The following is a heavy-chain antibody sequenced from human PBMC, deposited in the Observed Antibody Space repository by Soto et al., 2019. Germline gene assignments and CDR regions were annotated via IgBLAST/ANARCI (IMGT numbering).Heavy chain of an antibody. Sequence: SVKVSCKASGGTFSSYAISWVRQAPGQGLEWMGGIIPIFGTANYAQKLQGRVTITADKSTSTAYMELSSLRSEDTAVYYCARVYSSSWYVPYYYGMDVWGQGTTVTVSS. CDR3: ARVYSSSWYVPYYYGMDV. CDR2: IIPIFGTA. V-gene: IGHV1-69*06. J-gene: IGHJ6*02. D-gene: IGHD6-13*01. CDR1: GGTFSSYA.